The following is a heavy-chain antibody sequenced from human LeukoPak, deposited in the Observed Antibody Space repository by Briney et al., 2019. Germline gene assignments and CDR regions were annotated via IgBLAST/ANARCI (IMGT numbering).Heavy chain of an antibody. V-gene: IGHV4-59*12. Sequence: SETLSLTCTVSGGSISGYYWSWIRQPPGKGLEWIGYIYYSGSTNYNPSLKSRITISVDTSKNQFSLKLSSVTAADTAVYYCARGRGLLVYFDYWGQGTLVTVSS. CDR3: ARGRGLLVYFDY. J-gene: IGHJ4*02. CDR2: IYYSGST. CDR1: GGSISGYY. D-gene: IGHD2-8*02.